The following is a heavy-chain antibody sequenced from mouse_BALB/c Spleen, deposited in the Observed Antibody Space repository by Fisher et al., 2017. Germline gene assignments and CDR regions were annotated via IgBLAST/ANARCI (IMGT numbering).Heavy chain of an antibody. V-gene: IGHV5-6*02. J-gene: IGHJ4*01. Sequence: RFTISRDNAKNTLYLQMSSLKSEDTAMYYCARRGGNYDAMDYWGQGTSVTVSS. D-gene: IGHD2-1*01. CDR3: ARRGGNYDAMDY.